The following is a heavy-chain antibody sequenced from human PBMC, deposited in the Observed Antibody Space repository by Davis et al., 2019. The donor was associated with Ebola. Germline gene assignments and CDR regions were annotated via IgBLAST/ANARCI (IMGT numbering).Heavy chain of an antibody. D-gene: IGHD2-2*01. CDR2: IYWNDDK. V-gene: IGHV2-5*01. CDR1: RFSLTTSGVG. J-gene: IGHJ5*02. Sequence: SGPTLVKPTQTLTLTCTFSRFSLTTSGVGVGWIRQPPGKALEWLSVIYWNDDKRYSPSLKSRLTITKDIYKNQVVLTMTNMDPVDTGTYYCARMDGIDIVVALGWFDPWGQGTLVTVSS. CDR3: ARMDGIDIVVALGWFDP.